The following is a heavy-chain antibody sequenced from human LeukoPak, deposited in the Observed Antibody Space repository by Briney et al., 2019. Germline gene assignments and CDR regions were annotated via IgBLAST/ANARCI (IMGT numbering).Heavy chain of an antibody. V-gene: IGHV1-18*04. Sequence: ASVKVSCKASGYNFNSFGITWVRQAPGQGLEWMGWIRVYNGKTQYAENFQGRMTMTADTTTSTAYMELMSLTSDDTAVYYCAREAYSGNFGYYYYYYYMDVWGKGTTVTISS. CDR1: GYNFNSFG. D-gene: IGHD1-26*01. CDR2: IRVYNGKT. J-gene: IGHJ6*03. CDR3: AREAYSGNFGYYYYYYYMDV.